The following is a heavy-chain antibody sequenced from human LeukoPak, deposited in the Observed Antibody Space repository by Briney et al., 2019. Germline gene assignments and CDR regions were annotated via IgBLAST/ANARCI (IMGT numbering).Heavy chain of an antibody. CDR3: ASKPYPTFDY. J-gene: IGHJ4*02. CDR2: ISGGGGST. Sequence: PGGSLRLSCAASGFTLSNYAMSWGRQAPGKGLEWVSVISGGGGSTYYADSVKGRFTISRDISKNTLYLQMKRLRAEDTAVYYCASKPYPTFDYWGQGTLVTVSS. CDR1: GFTLSNYA. V-gene: IGHV3-23*01. D-gene: IGHD1-14*01.